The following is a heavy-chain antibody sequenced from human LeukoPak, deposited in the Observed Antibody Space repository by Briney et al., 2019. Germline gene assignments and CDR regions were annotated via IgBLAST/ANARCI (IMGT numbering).Heavy chain of an antibody. CDR3: ARAAEYNWFDP. Sequence: SETLSLTCTVSGGSISSYYWSWIRQPPGKGLEWIGYIYYSGSTNYNPSLKSRVTISVDTSKNQFSLKLSSVTAADTAVYYCARAAEYNWFDPWGRGTLVTVSS. D-gene: IGHD6-25*01. J-gene: IGHJ5*02. V-gene: IGHV4-59*01. CDR1: GGSISSYY. CDR2: IYYSGST.